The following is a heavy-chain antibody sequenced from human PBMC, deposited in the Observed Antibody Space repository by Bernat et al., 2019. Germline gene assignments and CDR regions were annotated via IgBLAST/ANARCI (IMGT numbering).Heavy chain of an antibody. V-gene: IGHV3-74*01. Sequence: EVQLVESGGGLVQPGGSLRLSCAASGFTFSSYWMHWVRQAPGKGLVWVSRINSDGSTTNYADSVKGRFTISRDNAKNTLYLQMNSLRAEDTAVYYCARDGKEVEGHRGDDWGQGTLVTVSS. CDR2: INSDGSTT. CDR1: GFTFSSYW. D-gene: IGHD1-26*01. CDR3: ARDGKEVEGHRGDD. J-gene: IGHJ4*02.